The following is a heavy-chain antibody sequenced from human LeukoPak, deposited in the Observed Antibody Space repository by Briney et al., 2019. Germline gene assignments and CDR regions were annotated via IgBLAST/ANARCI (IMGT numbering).Heavy chain of an antibody. CDR1: GFSSYS. V-gene: IGHV3-21*03. J-gene: IGHJ4*02. Sequence: PGGPLRLSCAASGFSSYSLNWVRQAPGKGLERVSSISSGSDYIYYADSVKGRFTISRDNAKTSLYLQMNSLRAEDTAVYYCVVHSVSSCYWGQGTLVIVSS. D-gene: IGHD1-26*01. CDR2: ISSGSDYI. CDR3: VVHSVSSCY.